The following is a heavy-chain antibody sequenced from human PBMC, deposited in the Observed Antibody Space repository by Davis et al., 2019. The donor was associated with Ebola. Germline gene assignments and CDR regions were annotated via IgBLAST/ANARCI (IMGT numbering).Heavy chain of an antibody. V-gene: IGHV4-59*01. J-gene: IGHJ4*02. D-gene: IGHD3-22*01. Sequence: SETLSLTCTASGGSISSYYWSWIRQPPGKGLEWIGYIYYSGSTNYNPSLKSRVTISVDTSKNQFSLKLSSVTAADTAVYYCARESYYYDSSGYSRGGFDYWGQGTLVTVSS. CDR1: GGSISSYY. CDR2: IYYSGST. CDR3: ARESYYYDSSGYSRGGFDY.